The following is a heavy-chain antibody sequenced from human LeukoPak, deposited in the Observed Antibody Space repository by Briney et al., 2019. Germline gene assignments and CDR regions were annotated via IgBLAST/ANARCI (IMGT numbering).Heavy chain of an antibody. V-gene: IGHV3-30-3*01. CDR3: ARDRYSGSPGAFDI. CDR1: GFTFSAYA. CDR2: ISFDGDNK. Sequence: GGSLRLTCAASGFTFSAYAIHWVRQAPGKRLEWVAVISFDGDNKNSADSVKGRFTICRDNSKNTLYLQMNSLRPEDTAIYYCARDRYSGSPGAFDIWGQGTTVTVSS. D-gene: IGHD1-26*01. J-gene: IGHJ3*02.